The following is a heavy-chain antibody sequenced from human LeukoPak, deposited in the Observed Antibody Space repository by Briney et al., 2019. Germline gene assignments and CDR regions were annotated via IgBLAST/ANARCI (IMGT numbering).Heavy chain of an antibody. Sequence: ASVKVSCKASGGTFSSYAISWVRQAPGQGLEWMGGIIPIFGTANYAQKFQGRVTITTDESTSTAYMELSSLRSEDTAVYYCARVRNVGQCSSGWYGPFDYWGQGTLVTVSS. CDR1: GGTFSSYA. V-gene: IGHV1-69*05. CDR2: IIPIFGTA. D-gene: IGHD6-19*01. CDR3: ARVRNVGQCSSGWYGPFDY. J-gene: IGHJ4*02.